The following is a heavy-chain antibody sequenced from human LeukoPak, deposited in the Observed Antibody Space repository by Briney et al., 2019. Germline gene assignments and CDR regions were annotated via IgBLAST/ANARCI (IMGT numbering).Heavy chain of an antibody. D-gene: IGHD5-18*01. CDR1: GFAFSSYG. CDR3: AKGAVDTAMVSDY. J-gene: IGHJ4*02. V-gene: IGHV3-30*18. CDR2: ISYDGSNK. Sequence: PGGSLRLSCAASGFAFSSYGMHWVRQAPGKGLEWVAVISYDGSNKYYADSVKGRFTISRDNSNNTLYLQMNSLRAEDTAVYYCAKGAVDTAMVSDYWGQGTLVTVSS.